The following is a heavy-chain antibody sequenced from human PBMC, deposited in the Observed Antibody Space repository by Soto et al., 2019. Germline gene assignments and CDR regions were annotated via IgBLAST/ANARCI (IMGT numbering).Heavy chain of an antibody. J-gene: IGHJ4*02. D-gene: IGHD3-3*01. V-gene: IGHV1-18*04. CDR2: ISAYNGNT. CDR3: ARVIITIFGVVIPPGY. Sequence: ASVKVSCKASGYTFTSYGISWARQAPGQGLEWMGWISAYNGNTNYAQKLQGRVTMTTDTSTSTAYMELRSLRSDDTAVYYCARVIITIFGVVIPPGYWGQRTLVTVSS. CDR1: GYTFTSYG.